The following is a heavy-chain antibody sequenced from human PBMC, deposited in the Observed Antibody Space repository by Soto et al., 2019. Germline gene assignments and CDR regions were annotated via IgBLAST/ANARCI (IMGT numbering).Heavy chain of an antibody. Sequence: SETLSLTCAVSGDSISGGGFSWNWIRQSPGKGLEWIGYIYHSGTSYYNPSLKSRVTISVDKSQNQFSLRLSSMAAADTAVYYCARGHYFGSGSTDWGHGTLVTVSS. CDR1: GDSISGGGFS. V-gene: IGHV4-30-2*06. D-gene: IGHD3-10*01. CDR3: ARGHYFGSGSTD. J-gene: IGHJ4*01. CDR2: IYHSGTS.